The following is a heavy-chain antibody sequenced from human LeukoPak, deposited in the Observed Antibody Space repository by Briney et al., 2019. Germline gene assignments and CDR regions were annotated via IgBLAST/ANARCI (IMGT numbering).Heavy chain of an antibody. Sequence: PSETLSLTCTVSGGSISSSSYYWGWIRQPPGKGLEWIGSIYYSGSTCYNPSLKSRVTISVDTSKNQFSLKLSSVTAADTAVYYCARVARGRDGYNPYFDYWGQGTLVTVSS. V-gene: IGHV4-39*07. D-gene: IGHD5-24*01. CDR3: ARVARGRDGYNPYFDY. CDR2: IYYSGST. J-gene: IGHJ4*02. CDR1: GGSISSSSYY.